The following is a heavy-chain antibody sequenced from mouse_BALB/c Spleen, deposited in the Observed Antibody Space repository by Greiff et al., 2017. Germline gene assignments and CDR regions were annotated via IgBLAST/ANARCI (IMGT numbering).Heavy chain of an antibody. D-gene: IGHD2-2*01. Sequence: VHLVESGPGLVAPSQSLSITCTVSGFSLTGYGVNWVRQPPGKGLEWLGMIWGDGSTDYNSALKSRLSISKDNSKSQVFLKMNSLQTDDTARYYCARGVYYGYDVGYYFDYWGQGTTLTVSS. J-gene: IGHJ2*01. CDR1: GFSLTGYG. V-gene: IGHV2-6-7*01. CDR2: IWGDGST. CDR3: ARGVYYGYDVGYYFDY.